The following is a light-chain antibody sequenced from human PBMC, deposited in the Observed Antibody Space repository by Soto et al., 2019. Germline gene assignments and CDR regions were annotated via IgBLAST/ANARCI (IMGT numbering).Light chain of an antibody. Sequence: EIVLTQSPGTLSLSKRERATLSCRASQSVSNNYLAWYQQKPGQAPRLLIYGASNRATGIPDRFSGSGSGTDFTLTISRLEPEDFAVYYCQQYGRSPFTFGPGSKVDFK. V-gene: IGKV3-20*01. CDR3: QQYGRSPFT. J-gene: IGKJ3*01. CDR2: GAS. CDR1: QSVSNNY.